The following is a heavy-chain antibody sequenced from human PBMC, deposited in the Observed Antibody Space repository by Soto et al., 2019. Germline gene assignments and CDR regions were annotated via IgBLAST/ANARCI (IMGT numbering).Heavy chain of an antibody. CDR3: ARVRDSGYDNTSVWFDP. Sequence: QVQLQESGPGLVKPSQTLSLTCTVSGGSISSGGYYWSWIRQHPGKGLEWIGYIYYSGSTYYNPSLKSRVTISVDTSKNQFSLKLSSVTAADTAVYYCARVRDSGYDNTSVWFDPWGQGTLVTVSS. D-gene: IGHD5-12*01. J-gene: IGHJ5*02. CDR1: GGSISSGGYY. CDR2: IYYSGST. V-gene: IGHV4-31*03.